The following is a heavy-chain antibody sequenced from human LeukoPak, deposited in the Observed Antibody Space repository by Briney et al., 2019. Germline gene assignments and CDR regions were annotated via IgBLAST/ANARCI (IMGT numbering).Heavy chain of an antibody. CDR2: MNPNSGNT. CDR1: GYTFTSYD. D-gene: IGHD2-15*01. Sequence: EASVKVSCKASGYTFTSYDINWVRQAPGQGLEWMGWMNPNSGNTGYAQKFQGRVTMTRNTSISTAYMELSSLRSEDTAVYYCARGKRWSATYYYYYMDVWGKGTTVTVSS. J-gene: IGHJ6*03. CDR3: ARGKRWSATYYYYYMDV. V-gene: IGHV1-8*01.